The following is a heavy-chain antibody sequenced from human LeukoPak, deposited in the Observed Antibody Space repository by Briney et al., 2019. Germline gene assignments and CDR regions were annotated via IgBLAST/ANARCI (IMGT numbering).Heavy chain of an antibody. CDR2: ISHSGST. J-gene: IGHJ4*02. D-gene: IGHD3-10*01. Sequence: KTSETLSLTCAVYGGSFSGYYWSWIRQPPGKGLEWIGEISHSGSTNYNPSLKSRVTISVDTSKNQFSLNLSSVTAADTAVYYCSRARGAPFDYWGQGTLVTVSS. CDR1: GGSFSGYY. CDR3: SRARGAPFDY. V-gene: IGHV4-34*01.